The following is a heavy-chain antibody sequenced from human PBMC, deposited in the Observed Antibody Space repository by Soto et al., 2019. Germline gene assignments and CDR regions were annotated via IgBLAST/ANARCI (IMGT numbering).Heavy chain of an antibody. CDR3: ARDLGVQYPAGTDL. D-gene: IGHD2-2*01. V-gene: IGHV4-59*01. CDR2: IYYSGST. CDR1: GGSLSGYY. Sequence: PSETLSLTCSVAGGSLSGYYWSWIRQPPGKGLEWIGYIYYSGSTNYNPSLKSRVTISVDTSKNQFSLKLSSVTAADTAVYYCARDLGVQYPAGTDLWAQGTTFTAPS. J-gene: IGHJ6*02.